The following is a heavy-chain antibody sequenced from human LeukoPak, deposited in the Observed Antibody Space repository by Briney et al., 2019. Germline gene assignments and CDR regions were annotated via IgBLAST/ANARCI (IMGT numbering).Heavy chain of an antibody. J-gene: IGHJ5*02. Sequence: GGSLRLSCAASGFTVSSNYMSWVRQAPGKGLEWVSAISGSGGSTYYADSVKGRFTISRDNSKNTLYLQMNSLRAEDTAVYYCAKVGPGDYAWGSQDPDPNWFDPWGQGTLVTVSS. V-gene: IGHV3-23*01. CDR3: AKVGPGDYAWGSQDPDPNWFDP. CDR2: ISGSGGST. CDR1: GFTVSSNY. D-gene: IGHD3-16*01.